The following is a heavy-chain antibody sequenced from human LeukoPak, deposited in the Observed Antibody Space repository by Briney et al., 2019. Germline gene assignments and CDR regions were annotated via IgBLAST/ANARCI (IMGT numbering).Heavy chain of an antibody. V-gene: IGHV4-39*01. J-gene: IGHJ4*02. CDR3: ARRTPYSGSYIFDY. CDR1: GGSISSGSYY. CDR2: IYYSGTT. Sequence: SETLSLTCTVSGGSISSGSYYWAWIRQPPGKGLEWIGSIYYSGTTHYNPSLKSRVTISADTSKNQISLKLSSVTAADTAVYYCARRTPYSGSYIFDYWGQGTLVTVSS. D-gene: IGHD1-26*01.